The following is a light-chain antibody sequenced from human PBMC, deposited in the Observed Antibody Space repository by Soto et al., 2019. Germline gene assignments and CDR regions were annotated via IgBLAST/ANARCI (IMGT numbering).Light chain of an antibody. CDR2: FAS. CDR1: QGIRNY. Sequence: DIQRTQSPSSLCASVGCRFTITCLASQGIRNYLNWYQQKVGKAPKLLIDFASNLQSGVPSRFSGSGSGTDFTLTITSLQPADFATYYCQQTYNTPLTFGGGTKVDIK. CDR3: QQTYNTPLT. V-gene: IGKV1-39*01. J-gene: IGKJ4*01.